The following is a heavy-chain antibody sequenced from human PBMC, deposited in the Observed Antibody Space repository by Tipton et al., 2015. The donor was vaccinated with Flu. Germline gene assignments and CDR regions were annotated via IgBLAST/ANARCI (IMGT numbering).Heavy chain of an antibody. CDR3: VRGPPHVNGSGSSYLEF. Sequence: QAQLVQSGAEVKKPGALVKVSCKASGYTFTSYDIYWVRQATGQGLEWMGWMNHNCGNTGYAQKSQGKDTMTRKTSIRTAYMELSSLKSEDTAVYYCVRGPPHVNGSGSSYLEFWGQGTLASVSS. V-gene: IGHV1-8*01. J-gene: IGHJ4*02. CDR2: MNHNCGNT. CDR1: GYTFTSYD. D-gene: IGHD3-10*01.